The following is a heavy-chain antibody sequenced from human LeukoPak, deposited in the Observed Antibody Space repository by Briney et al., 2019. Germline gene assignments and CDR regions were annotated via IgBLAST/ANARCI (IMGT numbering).Heavy chain of an antibody. CDR2: ISYDGSNK. D-gene: IGHD1-26*01. CDR1: GFTFSSYG. J-gene: IGHJ4*02. CDR3: ARDNSGSYPKFDY. V-gene: IGHV3-30*03. Sequence: PGGSLRLSCAASGFTFSSYGMHWVRQAPGKGLEWVAVISYDGSNKYYADSVKGRFTISRDNSKNTLYLQMNSLRAEDTAVYYCARDNSGSYPKFDYWGQGTLVTVSS.